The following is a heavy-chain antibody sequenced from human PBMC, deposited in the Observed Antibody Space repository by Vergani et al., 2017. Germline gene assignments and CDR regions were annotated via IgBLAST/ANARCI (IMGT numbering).Heavy chain of an antibody. CDR2: IYPGDSDT. J-gene: IGHJ3*02. D-gene: IGHD4-17*01. Sequence: EVQLVQSGAEVKTPGESLTISCKGSGYSFTSYWIGWVRQMPGKGLEWLGIIYPGDSDTRYSPSFQGQVTIPADKSISTAYLQWSSLKASDTAMYYCASRPYGDYGAFDIWGQGTMVTVSS. V-gene: IGHV5-51*01. CDR3: ASRPYGDYGAFDI. CDR1: GYSFTSYW.